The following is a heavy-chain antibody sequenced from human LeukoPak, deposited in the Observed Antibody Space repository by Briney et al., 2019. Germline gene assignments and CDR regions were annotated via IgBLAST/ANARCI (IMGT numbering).Heavy chain of an antibody. D-gene: IGHD6-19*01. CDR3: ASQASTGYGSGWYWDDAFDI. CDR1: GGSFSGYY. J-gene: IGHJ3*02. CDR2: INHSGST. V-gene: IGHV4-34*01. Sequence: PSETLSLTCAVYGGSFSGYYWSWIRQPPGKGLERIGEINHSGSTNYNPSLKSRVTISVDTSKNQFSLKLSSVTAADTAVYYCASQASTGYGSGWYWDDAFDIWGQGTMVTVSS.